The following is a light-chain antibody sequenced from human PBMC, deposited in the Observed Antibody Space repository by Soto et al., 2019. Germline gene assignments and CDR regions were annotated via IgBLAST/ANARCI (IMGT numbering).Light chain of an antibody. J-gene: IGKJ4*01. Sequence: EMVRTQAPAAMSVSPGERATLSCRASQSISINLAWYHQQPGQAPRLLIHVASTRSTGDPARFSGSGSGTEFPLAIVILHSEDVGIYYCQQYNNGHWELTFRGGTKWEI. CDR1: QSISIN. CDR2: VAS. V-gene: IGKV3-15*01. CDR3: QQYNNGHWELT.